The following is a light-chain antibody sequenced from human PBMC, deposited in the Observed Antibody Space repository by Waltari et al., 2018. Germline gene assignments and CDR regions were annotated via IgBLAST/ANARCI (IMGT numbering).Light chain of an antibody. J-gene: IGLJ2*01. Sequence: SYELTQPPSVSVSPGQTARITCSGDALPQQYAFWYQQKPGQAPVLVKYKDTERPSGIPDRCSGSSSGTTVTLTISGDQAEDEADYYCQSGDSTSTHVVFGGGTKLTVL. V-gene: IGLV3-25*03. CDR2: KDT. CDR1: ALPQQY. CDR3: QSGDSTSTHVV.